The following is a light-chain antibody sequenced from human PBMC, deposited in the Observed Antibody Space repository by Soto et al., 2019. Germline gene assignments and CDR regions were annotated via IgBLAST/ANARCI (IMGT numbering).Light chain of an antibody. V-gene: IGLV2-14*03. CDR3: CSYSGSSTLVV. CDR1: SSDVAGYNF. CDR2: DVN. J-gene: IGLJ2*01. Sequence: QSVLTQPASVSGSPGQSIVISCTGTSSDVAGYNFVSWYQQHPGKAPKLMIFDVNHRPSGVSNRFSGSKSGNTASLTISGLLAEDEADYYCCSYSGSSTLVVFGGGTKVTVL.